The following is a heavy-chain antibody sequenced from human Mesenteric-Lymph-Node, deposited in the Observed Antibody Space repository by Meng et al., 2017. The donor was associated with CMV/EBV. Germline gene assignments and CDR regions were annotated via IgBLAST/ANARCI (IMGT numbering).Heavy chain of an antibody. J-gene: IGHJ2*01. CDR2: ISISGDVS. D-gene: IGHD2-8*02. CDR1: FSFSSYA. V-gene: IGHV3-23*01. CDR3: AKRYCSGGVCHPRYFDL. Sequence: FSFSSYAMSWVRQAPGKGSEWVSSISISGDVSSYGDSVRGRFTTSRDNSKNTLYLQLNNLKAEDAAVYYCAKRYCSGGVCHPRYFDLWGRGTLVTVSS.